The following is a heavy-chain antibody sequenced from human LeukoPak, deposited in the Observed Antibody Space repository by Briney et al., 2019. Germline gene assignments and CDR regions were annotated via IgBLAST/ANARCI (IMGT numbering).Heavy chain of an antibody. CDR1: GGSFNSYV. Sequence: ASVKVSCKASGGSFNSYVITWVRQAPGQGLEWMGRIIPILNVANFAQKFQGWVTMTRDTSISTAYMELSRLRSDDTAVYYCARGRGMIVVATKDYYYGMDVWGQGTTVTVSS. CDR2: IIPILNVA. J-gene: IGHJ6*02. D-gene: IGHD3-22*01. CDR3: ARGRGMIVVATKDYYYGMDV. V-gene: IGHV1-2*04.